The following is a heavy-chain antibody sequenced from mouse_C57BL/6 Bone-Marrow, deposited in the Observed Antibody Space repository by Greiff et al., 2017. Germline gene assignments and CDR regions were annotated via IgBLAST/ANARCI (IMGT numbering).Heavy chain of an antibody. CDR3: AGAGGYYQYFDV. V-gene: IGHV1-81*01. CDR2: IYPTSGNT. CDR1: GYTFTSYG. Sequence: QVQLQQSGAELARPGASVKLSCKASGYTFTSYGISWVKQRTGQGLEWIGEIYPTSGNTYYNEKFKGKATLTADKTSSTAYMELRGLTSEDSAVYLCAGAGGYYQYFDVWGTGTTVTVSS. J-gene: IGHJ1*03. D-gene: IGHD2-3*01.